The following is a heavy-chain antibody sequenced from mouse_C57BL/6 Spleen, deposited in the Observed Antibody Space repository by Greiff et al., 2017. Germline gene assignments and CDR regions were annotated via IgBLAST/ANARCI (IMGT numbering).Heavy chain of an antibody. Sequence: VQLMESGPGLVAPSQSLSITCTVSGFSLTSYAISWVRQPPGKGLEWLGVIWTGGGTNYNSALKSRLSIRTDNSKSQVFFKMNSLQTDDTARYYCARNAPSDGCSSWVAYWGQGTLVTVSA. CDR2: IWTGGGT. V-gene: IGHV2-9-1*01. J-gene: IGHJ3*01. D-gene: IGHD2-3*01. CDR1: GFSLTSYA. CDR3: ARNAPSDGCSSWVAY.